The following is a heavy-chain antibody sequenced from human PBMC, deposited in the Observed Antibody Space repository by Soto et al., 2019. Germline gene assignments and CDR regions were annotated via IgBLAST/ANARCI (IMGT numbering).Heavy chain of an antibody. CDR3: ARSVFP. CDR2: FYYSGST. J-gene: IGHJ5*02. V-gene: IGHV4-31*03. CDR1: GGSISTGGYY. Sequence: QVQLQESGPGLVKPSQTLSLTCTVSGGSISTGGYYWNWIRQHPGKGLEWIGYFYYSGSTYYNPALKSRVTISVNTSKKQFSLKLSSVTAADKAVYYCARSVFPWGQGTLVTVSS.